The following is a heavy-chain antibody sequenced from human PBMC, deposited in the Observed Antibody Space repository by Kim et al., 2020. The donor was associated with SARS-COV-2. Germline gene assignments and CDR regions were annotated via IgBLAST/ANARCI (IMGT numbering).Heavy chain of an antibody. CDR3: TTDGLLWFGELRDYYGMDV. Sequence: RFTISRDDSKNTLYLQMNSLKTEDTAVYYCTTDGLLWFGELRDYYGMDVWGQGTTVTVSS. D-gene: IGHD3-10*01. V-gene: IGHV3-15*01. J-gene: IGHJ6*02.